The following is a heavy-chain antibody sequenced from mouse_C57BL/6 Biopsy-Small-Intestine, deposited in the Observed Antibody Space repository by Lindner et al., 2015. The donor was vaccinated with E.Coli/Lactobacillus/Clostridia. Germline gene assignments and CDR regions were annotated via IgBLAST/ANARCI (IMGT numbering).Heavy chain of an antibody. Sequence: VQLQESGAELAKPGASVKLSCKASGYTFTSYWMHWVKQRPGQGLEWIGYINPSSGYTKYNQKFKDKATLTADKPSSTAYMQLSSLTYEDSAVYYCARHDYVYYYAMDYWGQGTSVTVSS. CDR3: ARHDYVYYYAMDY. V-gene: IGHV1-7*01. J-gene: IGHJ4*01. CDR1: GYTFTSYW. D-gene: IGHD2-4*01. CDR2: INPSSGYT.